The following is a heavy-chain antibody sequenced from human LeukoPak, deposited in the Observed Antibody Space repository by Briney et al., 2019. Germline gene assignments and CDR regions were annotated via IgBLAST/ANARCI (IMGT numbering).Heavy chain of an antibody. J-gene: IGHJ3*02. CDR1: GFTFSTYW. V-gene: IGHV3-7*01. CDR2: IKQDGSER. CDR3: ARERSSWYAFDM. Sequence: GGSLRLSCAASGFTFSTYWMTWVRQAPGKGLEWVANIKQDGSERYYVDSVKGRFTISGDNAKNSLHLQMNSLRVEDTAVYYCARERSSWYAFDMWGQGTMVTVSS. D-gene: IGHD6-13*01.